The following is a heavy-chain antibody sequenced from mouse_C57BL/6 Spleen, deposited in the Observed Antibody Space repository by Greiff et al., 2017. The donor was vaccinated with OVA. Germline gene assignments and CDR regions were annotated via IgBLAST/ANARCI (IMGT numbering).Heavy chain of an antibody. CDR3: ARWDSNYGSFAY. J-gene: IGHJ3*01. CDR2: INPGSGGT. V-gene: IGHV1-54*01. CDR1: GYAFTNYL. D-gene: IGHD2-5*01. Sequence: QVQLQQSGAELVRPGTSVKVSCKASGYAFTNYLIEWVKQRPGQGLEWIGVINPGSGGTNYNEKFKGKATMTADKSSSTAYMQLSSLTSEDSAVYFCARWDSNYGSFAYWGQGTLVTVSA.